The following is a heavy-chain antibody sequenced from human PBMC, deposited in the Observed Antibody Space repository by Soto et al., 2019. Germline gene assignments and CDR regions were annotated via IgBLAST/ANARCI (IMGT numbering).Heavy chain of an antibody. CDR3: ARTPYGMYHFDS. D-gene: IGHD4-17*01. CDR2: IDWDDDK. CDR1: GFSLNTGKMR. J-gene: IGHJ4*02. Sequence: GSGPTLVNPTQTLTLTCTFSGFSLNTGKMRVTWIRQPPGKALEWLARIDWDDDKFYTTSLKTRLTISKDNSKNQVVLTMTNMDPVDTATYYCARTPYGMYHFDSWGQGTLVTVSS. V-gene: IGHV2-70*04.